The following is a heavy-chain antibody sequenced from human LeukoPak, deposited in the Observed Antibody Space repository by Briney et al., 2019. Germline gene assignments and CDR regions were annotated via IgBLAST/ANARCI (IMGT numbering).Heavy chain of an antibody. CDR1: GFTVSSNY. CDR2: IYSGGST. V-gene: IGHV3-53*01. D-gene: IGHD3-10*02. J-gene: IGHJ6*02. CDR3: ARDIRKYVPVVANTPYYYYYGMDV. Sequence: GGSLRLSCAASGFTVSSNYMSWVRQAPGKGLEWVSVIYSGGSTYYADSVKGRFTISRDNSKNTLYLQMNSLRAEDTAVYYCARDIRKYVPVVANTPYYYYYGMDVWGQGTTVTVSS.